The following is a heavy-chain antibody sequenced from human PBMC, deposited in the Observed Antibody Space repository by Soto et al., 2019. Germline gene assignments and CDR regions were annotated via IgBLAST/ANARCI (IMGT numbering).Heavy chain of an antibody. CDR1: VFNVSSSY. J-gene: IGHJ4*02. CDR3: VRDCCSGRHYAH. Sequence: GGDLLLQGGSLRLSCSTSVFNVSSSYMSWVRQAPGKGLEWVSSIYSDGTTDYADSVKGRFTISRDSSRNMVFLQMKGLRGEDTAVYYCVRDCCSGRHYAHWGQGSIVTVSS. D-gene: IGHD1-26*01. CDR2: IYSDGTT. V-gene: IGHV3-53*01.